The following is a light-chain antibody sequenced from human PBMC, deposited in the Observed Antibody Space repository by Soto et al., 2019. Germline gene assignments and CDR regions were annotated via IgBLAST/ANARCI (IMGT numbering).Light chain of an antibody. CDR1: SSDVGGCNY. CDR2: NVS. Sequence: QSALTQPASVSGSPGQSITISCTGTSSDVGGCNYVSWYQQHPGKAPKLVIYNVSNRPSGVSNRFSGSKSGNTASLTISGLQDEDEADYYCSPYTSSSASVIFGGGTKVTVL. CDR3: SPYTSSSASVI. J-gene: IGLJ2*01. V-gene: IGLV2-14*01.